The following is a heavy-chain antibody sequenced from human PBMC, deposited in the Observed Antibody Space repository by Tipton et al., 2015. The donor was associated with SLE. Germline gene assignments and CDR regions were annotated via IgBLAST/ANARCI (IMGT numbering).Heavy chain of an antibody. CDR2: FYYSGST. CDR3: ASWYSSGWPYYYYYGMDV. D-gene: IGHD6-19*01. CDR1: GGSFSGYY. J-gene: IGHJ6*02. Sequence: TLSLTCAVYGGSFSGYYWGWIRQPPGKGLEWIGNFYYSGSTYYNPSLKSRVTISVATSKNQFSLKLSSVTAADTAVYYCASWYSSGWPYYYYYGMDVWGQGTTVTVSS. V-gene: IGHV4-34*01.